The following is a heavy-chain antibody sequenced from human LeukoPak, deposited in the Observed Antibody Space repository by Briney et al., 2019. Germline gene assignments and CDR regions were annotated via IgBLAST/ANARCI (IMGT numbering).Heavy chain of an antibody. J-gene: IGHJ4*02. CDR2: SYTRVST. CDR3: AREPPRYCSGGRCYFDY. V-gene: IGHV4-4*07. D-gene: IGHD2-15*01. CDR1: VGSISSYD. Sequence: SETLSLTCIFSVGSISSYDWSWIRPPAGKGMEWIGRSYTRVSTNYNPSLKSRVNMSVDTSKNQFSLKLSSATAADTAVYYCAREPPRYCSGGRCYFDYWGQGTLVSVSS.